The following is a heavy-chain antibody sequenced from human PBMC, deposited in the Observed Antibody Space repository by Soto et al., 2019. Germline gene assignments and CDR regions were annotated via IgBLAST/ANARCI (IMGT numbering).Heavy chain of an antibody. CDR2: INAGNGNT. CDR3: ARGGRIAVAGYSYYYYGMDV. V-gene: IGHV1-3*01. D-gene: IGHD6-19*01. CDR1: GYTFTIYA. Sequence: AASVKVSCKASGYTFTIYAMHWVRQAPGQRLEWMGWINAGNGNTKYSQKFQGRVTITRDTSASTAYMELSSLRSEDTAVYYCARGGRIAVAGYSYYYYGMDVWGQGTTVTVSS. J-gene: IGHJ6*02.